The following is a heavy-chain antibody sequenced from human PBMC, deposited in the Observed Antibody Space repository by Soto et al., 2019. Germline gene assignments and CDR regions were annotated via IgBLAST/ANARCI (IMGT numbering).Heavy chain of an antibody. J-gene: IGHJ5*02. CDR3: ARHIHLLWSHP. CDR2: IYYSGST. CDR1: GGSISSSSYY. V-gene: IGHV4-39*01. Sequence: QLQLQESGPGLVKPSETLSLTCTVSGGSISSSSYYWGWLRQPPGKGLEWIGSIYYSGSTYYNPSLKRRVTITVDTSENQCSLTLSSGTAADTDVYYCARHIHLLWSHPWGQGTLVTVSS. D-gene: IGHD3-10*01.